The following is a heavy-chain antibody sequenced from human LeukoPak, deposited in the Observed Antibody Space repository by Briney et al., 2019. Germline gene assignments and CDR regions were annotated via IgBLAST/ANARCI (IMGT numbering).Heavy chain of an antibody. D-gene: IGHD2-15*01. CDR2: MYYSGST. CDR3: ARPLGVAATQVDY. J-gene: IGHJ4*02. V-gene: IGHV4-4*02. Sequence: SETLSLTCAVSGDSISSSNWWSWVRQPPGKGLEWIGEMYYSGSTSYNPSLKSRVTISIDKSNNQFSLKLSSVTAADTAVYYCARPLGVAATQVDYWGQGTLVSVSS. CDR1: GDSISSSNW.